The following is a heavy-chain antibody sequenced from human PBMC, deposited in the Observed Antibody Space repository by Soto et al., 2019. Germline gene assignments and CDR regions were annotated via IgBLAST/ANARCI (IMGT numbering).Heavy chain of an antibody. D-gene: IGHD3-3*02. V-gene: IGHV1-69*06. J-gene: IGHJ1*01. CDR3: ARDHPRSDVTSNLSAP. CDR1: GGTLTTQG. CDR2: IVPVFGSP. Sequence: SVKVPCQVSGGTLTTQGIIWVRQATGQGLEWMGGIVPVFGSPKYPQKFQGRLTITGDRTTNSVYMELSSLISEDTATYYCARDHPRSDVTSNLSAPWGQGALVTVSS.